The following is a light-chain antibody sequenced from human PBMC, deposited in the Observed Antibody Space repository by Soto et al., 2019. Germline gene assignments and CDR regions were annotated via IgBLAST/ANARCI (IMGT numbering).Light chain of an antibody. J-gene: IGKJ2*01. Sequence: EIVLTQSPATLSLSPGERATLSCRASQSVSSYLAWYQQKPGQAPRLLIYDASNRATGIPARFSGSGSGTDYTLTIISIEPEDFAVYYCQQRSNWPPYTFGQGTKLEIK. CDR2: DAS. CDR3: QQRSNWPPYT. CDR1: QSVSSY. V-gene: IGKV3-11*01.